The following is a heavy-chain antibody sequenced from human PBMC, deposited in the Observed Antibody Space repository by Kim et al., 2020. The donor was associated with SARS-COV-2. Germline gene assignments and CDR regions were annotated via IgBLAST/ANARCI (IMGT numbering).Heavy chain of an antibody. V-gene: IGHV3-23*01. CDR1: GFTFSSYA. CDR2: ISGSGGST. J-gene: IGHJ4*02. D-gene: IGHD6-6*01. Sequence: GGSLRLSCAASGFTFSSYAMSWVRQAPGKGLEWVSAISGSGGSTYYADSVKGRFTISRDNSKNTLYLQMNSLRAEDTAVYYCAKVLGKFSSPIDALFDYWGQGTLVTVSS. CDR3: AKVLGKFSSPIDALFDY.